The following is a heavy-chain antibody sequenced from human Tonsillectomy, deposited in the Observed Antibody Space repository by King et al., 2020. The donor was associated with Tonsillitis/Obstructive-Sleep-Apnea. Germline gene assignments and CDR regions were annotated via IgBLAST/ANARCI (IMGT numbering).Heavy chain of an antibody. V-gene: IGHV3-23*04. CDR2: ISGSGDST. CDR3: AKVNAYDSSGYYSA. D-gene: IGHD3-22*01. J-gene: IGHJ5*02. CDR1: GFTFSSYA. Sequence: VQLVESGGGLVQPGGSLRLSCAASGFTFSSYAMSWVRQAPGNVLEWVSGISGSGDSTYYAYSVKGRFTIPRDNSKYTLYLQMNSLRVEDTAVYYCAKVNAYDSSGYYSAWGQGTLVTVSS.